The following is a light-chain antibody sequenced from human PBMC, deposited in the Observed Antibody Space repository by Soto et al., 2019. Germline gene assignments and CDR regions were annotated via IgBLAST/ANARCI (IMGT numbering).Light chain of an antibody. V-gene: IGKV1-8*01. CDR1: QDIGSF. CDR3: QQFYSYPLT. J-gene: IGKJ2*01. CDR2: DAS. Sequence: QSPSSLSASTGDRVAITCRASQDIGSFLAWYQQKPGKAPKLLIYDASTLQSGVPSRFGGSGSGTDFTLTISSLQSEDFATYYCQQFYSYPLTFGQGTKVDIK.